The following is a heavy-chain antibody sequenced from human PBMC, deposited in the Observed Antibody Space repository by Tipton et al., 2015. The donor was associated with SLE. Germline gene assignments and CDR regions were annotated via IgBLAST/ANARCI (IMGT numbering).Heavy chain of an antibody. D-gene: IGHD2-8*02. CDR2: IYYSGST. Sequence: TLSLTCTVSGGSISSSSYYWGWIRQPPGKGLEWIGSIYYSGSTNYNPSLKSRVTISVDTSKNQFSLKLSSVTAADTAVYYCARQSYPELVVYAHNWFDPWGQGTLVTVSS. V-gene: IGHV4-39*01. CDR1: GGSISSSSYY. CDR3: ARQSYPELVVYAHNWFDP. J-gene: IGHJ5*02.